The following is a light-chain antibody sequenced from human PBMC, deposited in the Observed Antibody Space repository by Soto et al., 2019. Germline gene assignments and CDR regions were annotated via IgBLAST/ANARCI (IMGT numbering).Light chain of an antibody. CDR1: SSDVGGYNY. Sequence: QSALTQPASVSGSPGQSITISCTGTSSDVGGYNYVSWYQQHPGKAPKLLIYEVSNRPSGVSNRFSGSKSGNTASLTISALQTEDEADYYCSSYTGSSALYVFGTGTQLTVL. V-gene: IGLV2-14*01. CDR3: SSYTGSSALYV. CDR2: EVS. J-gene: IGLJ1*01.